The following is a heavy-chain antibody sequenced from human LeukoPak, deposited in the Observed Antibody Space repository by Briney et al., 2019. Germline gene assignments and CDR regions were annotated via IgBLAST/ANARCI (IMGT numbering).Heavy chain of an antibody. D-gene: IGHD6-13*01. CDR1: GGSISSYY. J-gene: IGHJ1*01. V-gene: IGHV4-59*01. CDR3: ARGLAAARYFQH. CDR2: IYYSGST. Sequence: SETLSLTCTVSGGSISSYYWSWIRQPPGKGLEWIGYIYYSGSTSYNPSLKSRVTISVDTSKNQFSLKLSSVTAADTAVYYCARGLAAARYFQHWGQGTLVTVSS.